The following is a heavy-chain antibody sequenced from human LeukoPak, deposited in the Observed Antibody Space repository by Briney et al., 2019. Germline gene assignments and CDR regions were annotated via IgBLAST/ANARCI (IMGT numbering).Heavy chain of an antibody. V-gene: IGHV1-69*04. D-gene: IGHD1-26*01. CDR2: IIPILGIA. CDR1: GGTFSNYA. Sequence: SVKGSCKASGGTFSNYAINWVRQAPGQGLEWMGRIIPILGIANYAQKFQGRVTITADKSTSTAYMELSSLRSGDTAVYYCAISRSYGAFYNFDYWGQGTLVTVSS. CDR3: AISRSYGAFYNFDY. J-gene: IGHJ4*02.